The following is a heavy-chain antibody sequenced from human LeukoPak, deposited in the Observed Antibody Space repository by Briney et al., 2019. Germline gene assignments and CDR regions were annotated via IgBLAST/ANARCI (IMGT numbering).Heavy chain of an antibody. CDR2: IDPTSGKT. CDR1: GYTFTTYY. V-gene: IGHV1-46*01. Sequence: AASVTVSCKASGYTFTTYYIHWVRQAPGQGLEWMGVIDPTSGKTNYAQKFQGRVTMNRDMSTSTIYLELTSLRSDDTAFYYCARDLRTVTVAGLGVFDIWGQGTIVSVSS. D-gene: IGHD6-19*01. CDR3: ARDLRTVTVAGLGVFDI. J-gene: IGHJ3*02.